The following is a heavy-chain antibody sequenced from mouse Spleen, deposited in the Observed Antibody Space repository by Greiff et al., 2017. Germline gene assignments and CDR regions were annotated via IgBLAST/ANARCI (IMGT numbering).Heavy chain of an antibody. D-gene: IGHD4-1*01. CDR1: GYTFTDYN. CDR2: INPNNGGT. CDR3: ARLGVYWYFDV. Sequence: EVKLVESGPELVKPGASVKIPCKASGYTFTDYNMDWVKQSHGKSLEWIGDINPNNGGTIYNQKFKGKATLTVDKSSSTAYMELRSLTSEDTAVYYCARLGVYWYFDVWGAGTTVTVSS. V-gene: IGHV1-18*01. J-gene: IGHJ1*01.